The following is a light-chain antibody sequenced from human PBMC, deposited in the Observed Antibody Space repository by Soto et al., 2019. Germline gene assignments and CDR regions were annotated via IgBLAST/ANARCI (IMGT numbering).Light chain of an antibody. CDR2: DVS. CDR1: SSDVGGYNY. V-gene: IGLV2-11*01. CDR3: CSYAGSYTPNWV. J-gene: IGLJ3*02. Sequence: QSALTQPRSVSGSPGQSVTIXCTGTSSDVGGYNYVSWYQQHPGKAPKLMIYDVSKRPSGVPDRFSGSKSGNTASLTISGLQAEDEADYYCCSYAGSYTPNWVFGGGTKLTVL.